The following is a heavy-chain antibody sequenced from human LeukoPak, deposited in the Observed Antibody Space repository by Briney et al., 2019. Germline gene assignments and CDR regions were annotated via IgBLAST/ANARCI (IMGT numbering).Heavy chain of an antibody. CDR2: ITGTGVTI. CDR3: ATHGGGGYDEDDAFNI. CDR1: GFTFGDYY. D-gene: IGHD5-12*01. J-gene: IGHJ3*02. Sequence: GGSLRLSCAASGFTFGDYYMSWIRQAPGKGLERISYITGTGVTIHYSDSVKGRFTISRDNAKNSLSLLMNSLRGEDTAVYYCATHGGGGYDEDDAFNIWGQGTMVTVSS. V-gene: IGHV3-11*01.